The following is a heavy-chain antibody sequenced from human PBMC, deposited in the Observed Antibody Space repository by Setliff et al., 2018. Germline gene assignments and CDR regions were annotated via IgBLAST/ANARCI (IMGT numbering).Heavy chain of an antibody. Sequence: SETLSLTCSVSADSMSFSYWSWIRQPPGKGLEWIGYSYYSGSTDSHPSLKSRVSISIDTSKNQFSLNVRSVTAADTAIYYCAKGRGEMDSWGQGILVTSPQ. CDR3: AKGRGEMDS. V-gene: IGHV4-59*01. J-gene: IGHJ4*02. CDR1: ADSMSFSY. CDR2: SYYSGST. D-gene: IGHD3-10*01.